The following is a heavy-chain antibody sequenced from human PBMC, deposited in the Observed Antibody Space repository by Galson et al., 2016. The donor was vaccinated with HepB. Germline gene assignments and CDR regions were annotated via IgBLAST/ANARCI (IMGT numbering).Heavy chain of an antibody. CDR1: GGSITSSTHY. J-gene: IGHJ4*02. V-gene: IGHV4-39*02. D-gene: IGHD6-19*01. CDR3: ARRLESPGYSSGWRSIFDY. CDR2: IDYRGTT. Sequence: SETLSLTCIVSGGSITSSTHYWGWIRQPPGKGMEWIGNIDYRGTTHYNPSLKSRATISVDTSKNHFSLKLRSVTAADSSMYYCARRLESPGYSSGWRSIFDYWGRGTLVTVSS.